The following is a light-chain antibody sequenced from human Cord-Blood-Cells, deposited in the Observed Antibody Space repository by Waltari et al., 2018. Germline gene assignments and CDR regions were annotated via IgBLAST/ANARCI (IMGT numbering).Light chain of an antibody. Sequence: DIVMTQSPDSLAVSLGERATINCKSSQSVLYSSNNKNYLAWYQQKPGKPPKLLIYWASTRESGVPARFSGSGSGTDFTLTISSLQAEDVAVYYCQQYYSTPRTFGQGTKVEIK. CDR2: WAS. CDR1: QSVLYSSNNKNY. J-gene: IGKJ1*01. V-gene: IGKV4-1*01. CDR3: QQYYSTPRT.